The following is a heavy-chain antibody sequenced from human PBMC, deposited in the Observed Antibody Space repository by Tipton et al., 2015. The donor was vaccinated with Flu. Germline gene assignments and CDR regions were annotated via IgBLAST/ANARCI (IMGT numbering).Heavy chain of an antibody. D-gene: IGHD3-10*01. Sequence: SLRLSCAASGLTFSSYAMTWVRQAPGKGLEWVSAISGSGGSTNYADSVSGRFTISRDNSKNTLYLQMSSLRAEDTAVYYCAKGPINYCYAFDFWGQGTMVIVSS. J-gene: IGHJ3*01. CDR1: GLTFSSYA. CDR2: ISGSGGST. CDR3: AKGPINYCYAFDF. V-gene: IGHV3-23*01.